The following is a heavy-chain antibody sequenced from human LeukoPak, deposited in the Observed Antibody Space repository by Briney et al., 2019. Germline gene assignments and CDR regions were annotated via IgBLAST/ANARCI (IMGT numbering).Heavy chain of an antibody. CDR2: INAGNGNT. D-gene: IGHD2-2*01. CDR1: GYTFTSYA. J-gene: IGHJ6*03. Sequence: ASVKVSCKASGYTFTSYAMHWVRQAPGQRLEWMGWINAGNGNTKYSQEFQGRVTITRDASASTAYMELSSLRSEDMAVYYCARSGTGGCSSTSCHVHYYMDVWGKGATVTVSS. CDR3: ARSGTGGCSSTSCHVHYYMDV. V-gene: IGHV1-3*03.